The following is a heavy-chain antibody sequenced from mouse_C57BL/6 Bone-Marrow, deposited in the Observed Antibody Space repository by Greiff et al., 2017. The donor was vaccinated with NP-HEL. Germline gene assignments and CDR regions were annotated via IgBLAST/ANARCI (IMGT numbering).Heavy chain of an antibody. CDR1: GFSLSTFGLG. V-gene: IGHV8-8*01. CDR3: ARIEVGSSYGAMDY. J-gene: IGHJ4*01. Sequence: QVTLKESGPGILQPSQTLSLTCSFSGFSLSTFGLGVGRIRQPPGKGLEWLAHIWWDDDKYYNPALKSRLTSSKDTSKNQVFLKIANVDTADTSTYYCARIEVGSSYGAMDYWGPGTSVTVSS. D-gene: IGHD1-1*01. CDR2: IWWDDDK.